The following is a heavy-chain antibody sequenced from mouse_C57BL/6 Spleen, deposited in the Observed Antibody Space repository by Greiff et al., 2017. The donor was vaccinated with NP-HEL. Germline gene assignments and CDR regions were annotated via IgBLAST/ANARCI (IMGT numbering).Heavy chain of an antibody. J-gene: IGHJ3*01. Sequence: VQLQQPGAELVKPGASVKLSCKASGYTFTSYWMQWVKQRPGQGLEWIGEIDPSDSYTNYNQKFKGKATLTVDTSSSTAYMQLSSLTSEDSAVYYCARGGTPAWFAYWGQGTLVTVSA. CDR3: ARGGTPAWFAY. CDR2: IDPSDSYT. D-gene: IGHD3-3*01. V-gene: IGHV1-50*01. CDR1: GYTFTSYW.